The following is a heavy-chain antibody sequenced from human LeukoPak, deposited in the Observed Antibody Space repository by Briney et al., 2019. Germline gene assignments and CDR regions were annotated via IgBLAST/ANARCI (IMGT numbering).Heavy chain of an antibody. Sequence: GRSLRLSCAASGFTFSSCAMHWVRQAPGKGLEWVAVISYDGSNKYYADSVKGRFTISRDNSKNTLYLQMNSLRAEDTAVYYCARDLDLSKRGLDAFDIWGQGTMVTVSS. CDR3: ARDLDLSKRGLDAFDI. CDR2: ISYDGSNK. J-gene: IGHJ3*02. V-gene: IGHV3-30-3*01. CDR1: GFTFSSCA. D-gene: IGHD3-16*01.